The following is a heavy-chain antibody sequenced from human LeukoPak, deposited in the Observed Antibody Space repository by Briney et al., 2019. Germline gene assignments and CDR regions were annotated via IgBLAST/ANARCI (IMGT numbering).Heavy chain of an antibody. D-gene: IGHD3-16*02. CDR2: ISSSGSTI. V-gene: IGHV3-48*03. Sequence: GGSLRLSCAASGFTFSNYEMNWVRQAPGKGLEWVSYISSSGSTIYYADSVKGRFTISRDNAKNSLYLQMNSLRAEDTAVYYCASVGYDFVWGSYRFTDYWGQGTLVTVSS. J-gene: IGHJ4*02. CDR1: GFTFSNYE. CDR3: ASVGYDFVWGSYRFTDY.